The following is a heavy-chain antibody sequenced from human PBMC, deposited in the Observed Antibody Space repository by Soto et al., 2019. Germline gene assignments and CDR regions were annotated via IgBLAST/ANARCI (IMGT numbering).Heavy chain of an antibody. J-gene: IGHJ4*02. V-gene: IGHV3-74*01. CDR2: IKSDGSST. D-gene: IGHD2-15*01. CDR1: GFTFSRYW. CDR3: ARGGSISVYIGLDY. Sequence: EVQLVESGGGLVQPGGSLRLSCAASGFTFSRYWRHWVRQAPGKGLVWVSRIKSDGSSTDYADSVKGRFTISRDNAKNTLYLQMNSLRAEDTAVYYCARGGSISVYIGLDYWGQGTLVTISS.